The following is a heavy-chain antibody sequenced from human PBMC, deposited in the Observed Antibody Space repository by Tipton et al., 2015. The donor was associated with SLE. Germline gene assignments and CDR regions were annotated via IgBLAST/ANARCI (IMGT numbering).Heavy chain of an antibody. Sequence: TLSLTCAIYGGSFSGYYWSWIRQPPGKGLEWIGEINHSGSTNYNPSLKSRVTISVDTSKNQFSLKLSSVTAADTAMYYCARISGSSSNFDYWGQGTLVTVSS. V-gene: IGHV4-34*01. CDR1: GGSFSGYY. J-gene: IGHJ4*02. D-gene: IGHD6-6*01. CDR3: ARISGSSSNFDY. CDR2: INHSGST.